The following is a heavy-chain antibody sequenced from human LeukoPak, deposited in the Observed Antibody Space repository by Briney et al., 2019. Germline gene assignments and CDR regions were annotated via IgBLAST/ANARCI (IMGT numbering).Heavy chain of an antibody. CDR3: ARRPADYGDYAYNWSDP. D-gene: IGHD4-17*01. J-gene: IGHJ5*02. V-gene: IGHV5-51*01. CDR1: GYSFTSYW. Sequence: ESLKISCKGSGYSFTSYWIGWVRQMPGKGLEWMGIIYPGDSDTRYSLSFQGQVTISADKSISTAYLQWSSLKASDTATYYCARRPADYGDYAYNWSDPWGQGTLVTVSS. CDR2: IYPGDSDT.